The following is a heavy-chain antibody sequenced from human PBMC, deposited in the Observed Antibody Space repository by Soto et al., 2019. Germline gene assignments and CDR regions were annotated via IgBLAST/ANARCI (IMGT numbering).Heavy chain of an antibody. CDR1: GFTFSSYA. CDR2: IWYDGSNK. J-gene: IGHJ4*02. Sequence: QVQLVESGGGVVQPGRSLRLSCAASGFTFSSYAMHWVRQAPGKGLEWVAVIWYDGSNKYYADFVKGRFTISRDNSKNTLYLQMNSLRAEDTAVYYCARDPYSGSYYEDYWGQGTLVTVSS. D-gene: IGHD1-26*01. V-gene: IGHV3-33*08. CDR3: ARDPYSGSYYEDY.